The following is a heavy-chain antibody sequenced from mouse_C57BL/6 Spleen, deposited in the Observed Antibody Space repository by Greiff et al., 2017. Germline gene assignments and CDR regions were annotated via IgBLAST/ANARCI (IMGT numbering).Heavy chain of an antibody. CDR1: GFTFSDYG. V-gene: IGHV5-17*01. J-gene: IGHJ4*01. Sequence: EVQLVESGGGLVKPGGSLKLSCAASGFTFSDYGMHWVRQAPEKGLEWVAYISSGSSTIYYADTVKGRFTISRDKAKNTLFLQMTSLRSEDTAMYHCALPYYYGSSYDAMDYWGQGTSVTVSS. CDR2: ISSGSSTI. CDR3: ALPYYYGSSYDAMDY. D-gene: IGHD1-1*01.